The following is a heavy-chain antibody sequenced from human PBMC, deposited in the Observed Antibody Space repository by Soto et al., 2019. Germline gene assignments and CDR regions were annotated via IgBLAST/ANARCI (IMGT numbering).Heavy chain of an antibody. CDR3: ARDPTERQNQVDYGY. D-gene: IGHD4-17*01. CDR2: IIPIFGTA. Sequence: QVQLVQSGAEVKKPGSSVKVSCKASGGTFSSYAISWVRQAPGQGLEWMGGIIPIFGTANYAQKFQGRVTITADKATSTAYMELSSLRSEDTAVYYCARDPTERQNQVDYGYWGQGTLVTVSS. CDR1: GGTFSSYA. V-gene: IGHV1-69*06. J-gene: IGHJ4*02.